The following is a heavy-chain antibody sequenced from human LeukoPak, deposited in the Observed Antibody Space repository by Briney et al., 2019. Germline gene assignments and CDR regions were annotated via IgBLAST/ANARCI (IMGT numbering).Heavy chain of an antibody. CDR1: GFTFSSYS. D-gene: IGHD1-26*01. J-gene: IGHJ4*02. CDR2: ISSSSDYI. CDR3: ARKLGKWERLSPFDY. Sequence: GGSLRLSCAASGFTFSSYSMNWVRQAPGKGLEWVSSISSSSDYIYYADSVKGRFTISRDNAKSSLYLQMNSLRAEDTAVYYCARKLGKWERLSPFDYWGQGTLVTVSS. V-gene: IGHV3-21*01.